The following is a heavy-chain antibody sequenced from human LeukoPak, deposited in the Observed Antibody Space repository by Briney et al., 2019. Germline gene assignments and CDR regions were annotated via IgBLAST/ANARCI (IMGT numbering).Heavy chain of an antibody. CDR3: AGETYHYDSSGYYN. J-gene: IGHJ4*02. CDR2: IYTSGST. D-gene: IGHD3-22*01. V-gene: IGHV4-4*07. CDR1: GGSISSYY. Sequence: SETLSLTCTVSGGSISSYYWSWIRQPAGKGLEWIGRIYTSGSTNYNPSLKSRVTMSVDTSKNQFSLKLSSVTAADTAVYYCAGETYHYDSSGYYNWGQGTLVTVSS.